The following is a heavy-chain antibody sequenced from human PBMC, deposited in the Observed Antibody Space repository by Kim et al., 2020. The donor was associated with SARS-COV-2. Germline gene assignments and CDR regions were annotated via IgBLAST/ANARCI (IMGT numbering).Heavy chain of an antibody. D-gene: IGHD6-19*01. CDR1: EYTFTSYG. Sequence: ASVKVSCKGSEYTFTSYGIHWVRQAPGQRHEWMGWINPGNGNTKYSQKFQGRVSITRDTSARTAYMELSSLRSEDAAVYYCVRDIAVAGRGQVWGQGTTVTVSS. CDR2: INPGNGNT. V-gene: IGHV1-3*01. CDR3: VRDIAVAGRGQV. J-gene: IGHJ6*02.